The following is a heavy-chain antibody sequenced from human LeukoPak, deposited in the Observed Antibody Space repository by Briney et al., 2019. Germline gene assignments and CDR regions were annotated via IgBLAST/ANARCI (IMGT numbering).Heavy chain of an antibody. D-gene: IGHD3-3*01. CDR1: GGSISSYY. Sequence: SETLSLTCTVSGGSISSYYWSWIRQPPGKGLEWIGYIYYSGSTNYNPSLKSRVTISVDTSKNQFSLKLSSVTAADTAVYYCARRNYDFWSGSRGWFDPWGQGTLVTVSS. J-gene: IGHJ5*02. CDR2: IYYSGST. CDR3: ARRNYDFWSGSRGWFDP. V-gene: IGHV4-59*08.